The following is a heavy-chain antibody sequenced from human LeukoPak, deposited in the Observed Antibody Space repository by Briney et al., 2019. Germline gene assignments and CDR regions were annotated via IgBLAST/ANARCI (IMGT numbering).Heavy chain of an antibody. J-gene: IGHJ4*02. CDR1: GFTVSSNY. V-gene: IGHV3-15*01. Sequence: KPGGSLRLSCAASGFTVSSNYMSWVRQAPGKGLEWVGRIKSKTDGGTTDYAAPVKGRFTISRDDSKNTLYLQMNSLKTEDTAVYYCTTTYYYDSSGYIHWGQGTLATVSS. D-gene: IGHD3-22*01. CDR3: TTTYYYDSSGYIH. CDR2: IKSKTDGGTT.